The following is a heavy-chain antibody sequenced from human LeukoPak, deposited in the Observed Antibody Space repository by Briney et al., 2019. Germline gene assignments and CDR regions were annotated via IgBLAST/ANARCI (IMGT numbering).Heavy chain of an antibody. CDR1: GGTFSSYT. D-gene: IGHD2-2*02. CDR2: IIPILGIA. Sequence: SVKVSCKASGGTFSSYTISWVRQAPGQGLEWMGRIIPILGIANYAQKFQGRVTITADKSTSTAYMELSSLRSEDTAVYYCARVRYCSSTSCYTFDYWGQGSLVPVSS. J-gene: IGHJ4*02. V-gene: IGHV1-69*02. CDR3: ARVRYCSSTSCYTFDY.